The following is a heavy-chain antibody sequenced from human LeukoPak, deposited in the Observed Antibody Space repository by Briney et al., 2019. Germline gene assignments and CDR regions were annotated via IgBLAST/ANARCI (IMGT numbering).Heavy chain of an antibody. Sequence: SETLSLTCTVSGGSISSYYWSWIRQPPGKGLEWIGYIYYSGSTNYNPSLKSRVIISVDTSKNQFSLKLSSVTAADTAVYYCARDSHYDILTGSDAFDIWGQGTMVTVSS. CDR2: IYYSGST. J-gene: IGHJ3*02. CDR3: ARDSHYDILTGSDAFDI. D-gene: IGHD3-9*01. CDR1: GGSISSYY. V-gene: IGHV4-59*01.